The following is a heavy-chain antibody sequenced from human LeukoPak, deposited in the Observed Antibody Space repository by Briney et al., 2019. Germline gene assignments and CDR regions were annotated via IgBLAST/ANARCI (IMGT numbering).Heavy chain of an antibody. D-gene: IGHD3-22*01. Sequence: GGSLRLSCAASGFTVSSNYISWVRQAPGKGLEWVSDIYSGGSTYYADSVKGRFTISRDNSKNTLYLQMNSLRAEDTAVYYCAKGFSSGPWDACDIWGQGTMVTVSS. CDR3: AKGFSSGPWDACDI. J-gene: IGHJ3*02. V-gene: IGHV3-66*01. CDR1: GFTVSSNY. CDR2: IYSGGST.